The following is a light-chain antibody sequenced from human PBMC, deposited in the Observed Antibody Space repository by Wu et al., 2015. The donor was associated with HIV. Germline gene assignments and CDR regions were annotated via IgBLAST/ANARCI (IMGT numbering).Light chain of an antibody. V-gene: IGKV1-13*02. CDR2: DAS. Sequence: AIQLTQSPSSLSASIGDRVNITCRASQDIFPYLAWYQQTPGKAPRVLIYDASTLQSGVSSRFSGSGSGKDFTLTISGLQRDDFAVYFCQQLNSFPLTFGQGSRLEI. J-gene: IGKJ5*01. CDR1: QDIFPY. CDR3: QQLNSFPLT.